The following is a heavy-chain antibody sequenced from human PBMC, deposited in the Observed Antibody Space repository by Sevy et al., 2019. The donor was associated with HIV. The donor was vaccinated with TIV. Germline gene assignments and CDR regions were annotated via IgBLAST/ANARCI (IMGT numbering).Heavy chain of an antibody. Sequence: GGSLRLSCAASGFTFCSYSMNWVRQAPGKGLEWVSLIRISSSYVYYADSVKGRFLISRDNAKKSLYLQMNSLRAEGTDVYYCARVRGEWLGDGFDIWGQGPMVTVSS. D-gene: IGHD6-19*01. CDR1: GFTFCSYS. CDR3: ARVRGEWLGDGFDI. CDR2: IRISSSYV. V-gene: IGHV3-21*01. J-gene: IGHJ3*02.